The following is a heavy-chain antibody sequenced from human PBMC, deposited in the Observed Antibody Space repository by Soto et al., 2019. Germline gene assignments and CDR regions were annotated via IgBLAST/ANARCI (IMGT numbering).Heavy chain of an antibody. CDR3: ARGAEYQLLSRDYFYGMDV. Sequence: GGSLRLSCGASGFTFNSHGMHWVRQAPGKGLEWVAVISYEGSNNFYAESVKGRFTISRDNSKNTLYLQMNSLRREDTAVYYCARGAEYQLLSRDYFYGMDVWGQGTTVTVSS. J-gene: IGHJ6*02. V-gene: IGHV3-30*03. CDR2: ISYEGSNN. D-gene: IGHD2-2*01. CDR1: GFTFNSHG.